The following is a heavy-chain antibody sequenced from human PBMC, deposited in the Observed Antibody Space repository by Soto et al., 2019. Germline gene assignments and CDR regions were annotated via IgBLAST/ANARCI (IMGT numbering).Heavy chain of an antibody. D-gene: IGHD3-16*01. CDR3: ATGGSYCSPPGCLCWYLAL. Sequence: QVHLQESGPGLVKASGTLSLTCAVSSGSISSNNWWSWVRQPPGKGLEWIGEIYHSGTTNYNPSLKRRFTISEATFKTHFSLSWNSVTAADTAVYYCATGGSYCSPPGCLCWYLALWGRGTLVSVSS. V-gene: IGHV4-4*02. CDR2: IYHSGTT. CDR1: SGSISSNNW. J-gene: IGHJ2*01.